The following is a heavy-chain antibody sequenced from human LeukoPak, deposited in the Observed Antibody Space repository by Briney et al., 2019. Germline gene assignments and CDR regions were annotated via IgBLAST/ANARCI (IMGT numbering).Heavy chain of an antibody. D-gene: IGHD3-22*01. CDR2: IYTSGST. V-gene: IGHV4-4*07. J-gene: IGHJ3*02. CDR1: GGSISSYY. CDR3: ARGDDYYDSSGYNSAFDI. Sequence: SETLSLTCTVSGGSISSYYWSWIQPPARQGLEWIGRIYTSGSTNYNPSLKSRVTMSVDTSKNQFSLKLSSVTAADTAVYYCARGDDYYDSSGYNSAFDIWGQGTMVTVSS.